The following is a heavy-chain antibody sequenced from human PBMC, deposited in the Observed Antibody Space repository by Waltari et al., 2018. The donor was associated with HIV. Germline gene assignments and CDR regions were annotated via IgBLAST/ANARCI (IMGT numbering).Heavy chain of an antibody. CDR3: ASRYDSDAFDI. J-gene: IGHJ3*02. CDR2: ITGSGCTT. D-gene: IGHD2-2*01. Sequence: EVQLLESGGGLVQPGGSLRLSCAASGFTFSSYAMTWVRQAPGKGREWGSAITGSGCTTYHADTVKGRFTISIDNSKNTLYLQMNSLRAEDTAVYYCASRYDSDAFDIWGQGTMVTVSS. V-gene: IGHV3-23*01. CDR1: GFTFSSYA.